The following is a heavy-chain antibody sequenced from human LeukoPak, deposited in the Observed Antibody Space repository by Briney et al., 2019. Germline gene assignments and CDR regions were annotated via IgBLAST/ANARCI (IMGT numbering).Heavy chain of an antibody. V-gene: IGHV4-34*01. J-gene: IGHJ4*02. CDR1: GGSFSDYY. Sequence: SETLSLTCAVYGGSFSDYYWNWIRQPPGKGLEWIGSIYHSGSTYYNPSLKSRVTISVDTSKNQFSLKLSSVTAADTAVYYCARQQWLAKPFDYWGQGTLVTVSS. CDR3: ARQQWLAKPFDY. CDR2: IYHSGST. D-gene: IGHD6-19*01.